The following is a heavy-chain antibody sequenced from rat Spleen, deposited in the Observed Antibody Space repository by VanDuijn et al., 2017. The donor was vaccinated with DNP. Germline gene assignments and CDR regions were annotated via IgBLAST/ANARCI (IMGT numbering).Heavy chain of an antibody. Sequence: EVQLVESGGDLVQPGRSLKLSCVASEFTFNKYWMTWIRQVPGKGLDWVASITTSGDNTYYPDSVKGRFTVSRDNAKNTLYLQMNSLRSEDTATYYCARDGRDDWYFDFWGPGTMVTVSS. CDR1: EFTFNKYW. D-gene: IGHD4-6*01. CDR3: ARDGRDDWYFDF. CDR2: ITTSGDNT. J-gene: IGHJ1*01. V-gene: IGHV5-31*01.